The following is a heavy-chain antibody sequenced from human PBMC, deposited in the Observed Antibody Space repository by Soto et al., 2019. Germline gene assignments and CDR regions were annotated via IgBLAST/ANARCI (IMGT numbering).Heavy chain of an antibody. Sequence: PSETLSLTCTVSGGSISSGGYYWSWIRQHPGKGLEWIGYIYYGGSTYYNPSLKSRVTISVDTSKNQFSLKLSSVTAADTAVYYCARRYGGNFDYWGQGTLVTVSS. J-gene: IGHJ4*02. CDR3: ARRYGGNFDY. CDR1: GGSISSGGYY. CDR2: IYYGGST. D-gene: IGHD2-15*01. V-gene: IGHV4-31*03.